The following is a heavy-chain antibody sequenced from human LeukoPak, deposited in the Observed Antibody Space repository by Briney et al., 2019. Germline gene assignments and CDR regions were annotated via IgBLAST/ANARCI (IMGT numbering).Heavy chain of an antibody. D-gene: IGHD3-10*01. V-gene: IGHV3-30*02. CDR3: AKDRVDGSGSYGDFDYYYYGMDV. CDR2: LRYDGSNK. Sequence: GGSLRLSCAASGFIFSNYGMHWVRQAPGKGLEWVAFLRYDGSNKYYADSVKGRFTIPRDNSKNTLYLQMNSLRAEDTAVYYCAKDRVDGSGSYGDFDYYYYGMDVWGQGTTVTVSS. CDR1: GFIFSNYG. J-gene: IGHJ6*02.